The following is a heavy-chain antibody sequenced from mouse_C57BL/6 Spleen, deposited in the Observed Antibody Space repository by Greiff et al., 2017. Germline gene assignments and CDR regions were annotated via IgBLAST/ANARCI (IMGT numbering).Heavy chain of an antibody. CDR3: AGGKLDYGSRFYARDD. D-gene: IGHD1-1*01. V-gene: IGHV1-9*01. Sequence: VKLVESGAELMKPGASVKLSCKATGYTFTGYWIEWVKQRPGHGLEWIGEILPGSGSTNYNEKFKGKATFTADTSSNTAYMQLSSLTTEDSGIYYCAGGKLDYGSRFYARDDWGQGTSVTVSS. CDR2: ILPGSGST. CDR1: GYTFTGYW. J-gene: IGHJ4*01.